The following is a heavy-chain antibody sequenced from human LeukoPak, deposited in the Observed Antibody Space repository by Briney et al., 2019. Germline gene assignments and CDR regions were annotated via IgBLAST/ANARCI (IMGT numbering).Heavy chain of an antibody. D-gene: IGHD1-26*01. J-gene: IGHJ4*02. CDR1: GFSFSNYF. CDR2: ITNSGRST. V-gene: IGHV3-11*04. CDR3: AREASGNYHVFDS. Sequence: GGSLRLSCEASGFSFSNYFMSWIRQARGKGLEWVSYITNSGRSTNYADAVKGRFTISRDNAKKSIYLEMTDLRAEDTGVYYCAREASGNYHVFDSWGQGTLVTVSS.